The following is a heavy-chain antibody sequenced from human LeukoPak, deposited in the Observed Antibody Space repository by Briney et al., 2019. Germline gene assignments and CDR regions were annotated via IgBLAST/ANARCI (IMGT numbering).Heavy chain of an antibody. CDR1: GFTFSSYA. Sequence: PGGSLRLSCAASGFTFSSYAMHWVRQAPGKGLEYVSAISSNGGSTYYANSVKGRFTISRDNSKNTLYLQMGSLRAEDMAVYYCARSPGYYSGINMDVWGKGTTVTISS. D-gene: IGHD3-22*01. J-gene: IGHJ6*03. V-gene: IGHV3-64*01. CDR2: ISSNGGST. CDR3: ARSPGYYSGINMDV.